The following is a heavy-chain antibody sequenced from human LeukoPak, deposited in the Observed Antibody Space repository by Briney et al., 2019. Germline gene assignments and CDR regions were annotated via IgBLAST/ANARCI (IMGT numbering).Heavy chain of an antibody. J-gene: IGHJ6*03. CDR2: ISAYNGNT. D-gene: IGHD1-7*01. CDR1: GYTFTTYG. CDR3: AREHPTYNWNYQYYYYMDV. V-gene: IGHV1-18*01. Sequence: ASVKVSCKASGYTFTTYGISWVRQAPGQGLEWMGWISAYNGNTNYAQKLQGRVTMTTDTSTSTAYMELRSLRSDDTAVYYCAREHPTYNWNYQYYYYMDVWGKGTTVTVSS.